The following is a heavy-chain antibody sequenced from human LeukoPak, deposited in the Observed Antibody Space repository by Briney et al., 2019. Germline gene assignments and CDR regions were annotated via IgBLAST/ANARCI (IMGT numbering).Heavy chain of an antibody. CDR2: IRNKAYGGTT. CDR1: GFTFGDYA. CDR3: CRADIWSGYYSTSANFDY. Sequence: PGRSLRLSCTTSGFTFGDYAMSWVRQAPGKGLEWVSSIRNKAYGGTTEYAASVKGRFTISREESKSIAYLQMNSLETEDTAMYYCCRADIWSGYYSTSANFDYWGQGTLVTISS. D-gene: IGHD3-3*01. V-gene: IGHV3-49*04. J-gene: IGHJ4*02.